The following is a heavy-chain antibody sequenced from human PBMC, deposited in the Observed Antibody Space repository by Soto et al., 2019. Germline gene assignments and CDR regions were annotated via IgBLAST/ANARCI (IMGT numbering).Heavy chain of an antibody. J-gene: IGHJ3*02. D-gene: IGHD3-10*02. CDR1: GYTFTSYG. CDR3: ARDCSPQTLGDDAFDI. V-gene: IGHV1-18*01. Sequence: QVQLVQSGAEVKKPGASVKVSCKASGYTFTSYGIGWVRQAPGQGLEWMGWISAYNGNTNYAQKLQGRVTMTTDTSTSTAYMELRSLRSDDTAVYYCARDCSPQTLGDDAFDIWGQGTMVTVSS. CDR2: ISAYNGNT.